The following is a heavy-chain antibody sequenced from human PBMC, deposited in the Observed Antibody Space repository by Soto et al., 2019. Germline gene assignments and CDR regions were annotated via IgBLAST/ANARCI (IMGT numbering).Heavy chain of an antibody. D-gene: IGHD1-26*01. CDR2: LDWDDDK. Sequence: GSGPTLVNPTQTLTLTCTFSGFSLISSGMCVSWIRQPPGKALEWLALLDWDDDKYYSTSLKTKLTISKDTSKNQVVLTMTNMDPVDTATYYCARMKITPGGATRGYFDYWGQGTLVTVSS. CDR3: ARMKITPGGATRGYFDY. J-gene: IGHJ4*02. CDR1: GFSLISSGMC. V-gene: IGHV2-70*01.